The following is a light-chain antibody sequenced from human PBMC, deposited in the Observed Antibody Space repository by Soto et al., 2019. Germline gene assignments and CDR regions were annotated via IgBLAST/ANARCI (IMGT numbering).Light chain of an antibody. CDR1: QSVSSSY. J-gene: IGKJ3*01. CDR3: QQYGNAPFT. CDR2: GAS. V-gene: IGKV3-20*01. Sequence: EIMLTQSPGTLSLSRCERATLSCRASQSVSSSYLAWFQQKPGQAPRLLIYGASSRATGIPDRFSGSGSGTDFTLTISSLEPEDFAVYYCQQYGNAPFTFGPGTKVDI.